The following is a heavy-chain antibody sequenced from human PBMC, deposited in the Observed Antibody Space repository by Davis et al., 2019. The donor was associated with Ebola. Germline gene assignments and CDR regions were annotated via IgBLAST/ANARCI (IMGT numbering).Heavy chain of an antibody. D-gene: IGHD6-13*01. Sequence: AASVTVSCKASGYTFTGYYMHWVRQAPGQSLEWMGWINLNSGGTNYAQKFQGRVTVTRDTSIRTVYMELSRLRSDDTAVYYCTRGAYSSSWGLFDYWGQGTLVTVSS. CDR3: TRGAYSSSWGLFDY. J-gene: IGHJ4*02. CDR1: GYTFTGYY. V-gene: IGHV1-2*02. CDR2: INLNSGGT.